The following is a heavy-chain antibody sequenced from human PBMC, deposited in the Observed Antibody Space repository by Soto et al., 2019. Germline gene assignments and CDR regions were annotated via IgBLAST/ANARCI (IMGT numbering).Heavy chain of an antibody. CDR1: GFSFISYG. Sequence: GGSLRLSCTVSGFSFISYGVGWVRQAPGKGLEWVSSISSSSTDIYYADSVRGRFTISRDNAKRSVFLEMSNLRVDDTALYYCVRVPAYGDLSDFWGPGSLVTVSS. CDR3: VRVPAYGDLSDF. CDR2: ISSSSTDI. J-gene: IGHJ4*02. D-gene: IGHD4-17*01. V-gene: IGHV3-21*01.